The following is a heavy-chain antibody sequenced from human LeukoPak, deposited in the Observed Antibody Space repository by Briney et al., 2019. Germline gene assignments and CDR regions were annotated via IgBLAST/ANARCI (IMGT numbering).Heavy chain of an antibody. CDR1: GYTFTNYG. J-gene: IGHJ4*02. V-gene: IGHV1-18*01. Sequence: ASVKVSCKASGYTFTNYGICWVRQAPGQGLEWMGWVSAYADNTNYVQKVQGRVTMTTDTSTSTAYMELRSLRSDDTAVYYCARDCIGCHGFDYWGQGTQVTVSS. CDR2: VSAYADNT. D-gene: IGHD2-15*01. CDR3: ARDCIGCHGFDY.